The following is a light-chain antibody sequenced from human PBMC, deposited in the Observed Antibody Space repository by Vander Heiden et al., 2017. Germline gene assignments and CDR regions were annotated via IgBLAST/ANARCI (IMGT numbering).Light chain of an antibody. CDR1: SSDVGSYNL. CDR3: CSYTGSRIWV. J-gene: IGLJ2*01. CDR2: EVS. V-gene: IGLV2-23*02. Sequence: QSALTQPASVSGSPGQSITISCTGTSSDVGSYNLVSWYQQHPGKAPKCMIYEVSKRPSGVSNRFSGSKSGNTASPTISGLQAEDEAYYDCCSYTGSRIWVFGGGTKLNVL.